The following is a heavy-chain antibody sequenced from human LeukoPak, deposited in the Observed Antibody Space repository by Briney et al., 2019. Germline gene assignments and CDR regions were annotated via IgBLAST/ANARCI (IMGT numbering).Heavy chain of an antibody. J-gene: IGHJ4*02. CDR1: GGSISSSSYY. CDR2: IYYSGNT. D-gene: IGHD5-18*01. Sequence: PSETLSLTCTVSGGSISSSSYYWGWIRQPLGKGLEWIGNIYYSGNTYYNPSLKSRVTISVDTSKNQFSLKLNSVTAADTAVYYCARLYSYGDYWGQGTLVTVSS. V-gene: IGHV4-39*01. CDR3: ARLYSYGDY.